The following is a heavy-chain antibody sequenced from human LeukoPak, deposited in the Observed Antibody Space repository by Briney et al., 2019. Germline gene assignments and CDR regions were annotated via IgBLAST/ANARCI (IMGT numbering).Heavy chain of an antibody. V-gene: IGHV3-15*01. CDR1: GFTFSNAW. J-gene: IGHJ6*03. D-gene: IGHD6-13*01. Sequence: SPGGSLRLSCAASGFTFSNAWMSWVRQAPGKGLEWVGRIKSKTDGGTTDYAAPVKGRFTISRDDSKNTLYLQMNSLKTEDTAVYYCTTRPGIAAAGRPRGNLYYMDVWGKGTTVTVSS. CDR3: TTRPGIAAAGRPRGNLYYMDV. CDR2: IKSKTDGGTT.